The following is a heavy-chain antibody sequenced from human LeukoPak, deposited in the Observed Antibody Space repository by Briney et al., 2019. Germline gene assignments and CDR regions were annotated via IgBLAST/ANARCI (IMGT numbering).Heavy chain of an antibody. CDR2: IKEDGSEK. CDR1: GFTFSSYW. D-gene: IGHD4-23*01. CDR3: ARDRGYSTFDY. V-gene: IGHV3-7*01. Sequence: GGSLRLSCAASGFTFSSYWMSWVRQAPGKGLEWVANIKEDGSEKNYVDSVKGRFTISRENAKNSLYLQMNSLRAEDTAVYYCARDRGYSTFDYRGQGTLVTVSS. J-gene: IGHJ4*02.